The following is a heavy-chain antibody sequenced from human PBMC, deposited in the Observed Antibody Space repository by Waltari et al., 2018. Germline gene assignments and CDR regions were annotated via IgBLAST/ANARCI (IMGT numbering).Heavy chain of an antibody. CDR1: GGTFSSYA. J-gene: IGHJ4*02. Sequence: QVQLVQSGAEVKKPGSSVKVSCKASGGTFSSYAISWVRQAPGQGLEWMGGIIPIFGTANYAQKFQGRVTITADDSTSTAYMELSSLRSEDTAVYYCARASITIFGVVIIAQEGFDYWGQGTLVTVSS. V-gene: IGHV1-69*12. CDR3: ARASITIFGVVIIAQEGFDY. CDR2: IIPIFGTA. D-gene: IGHD3-3*01.